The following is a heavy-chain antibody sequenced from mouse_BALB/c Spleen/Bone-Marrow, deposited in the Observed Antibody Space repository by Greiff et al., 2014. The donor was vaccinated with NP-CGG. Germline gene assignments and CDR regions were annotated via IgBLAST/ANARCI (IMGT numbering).Heavy chain of an antibody. CDR3: ARGYDGFAY. CDR1: GFNIKDTY. V-gene: IGHV14-3*02. D-gene: IGHD2-2*01. J-gene: IGHJ3*01. CDR2: IDPANGNT. Sequence: EVQLQQSGAELAKPGASVKLSCTASGFNIKDTYMHWVKQRPEQGLEWIGRIDPANGNTKYDPKFQGKATITADTSSNTAYLQLSSLTSEDTAVYYSARGYDGFAYWGQGTLVTVSA.